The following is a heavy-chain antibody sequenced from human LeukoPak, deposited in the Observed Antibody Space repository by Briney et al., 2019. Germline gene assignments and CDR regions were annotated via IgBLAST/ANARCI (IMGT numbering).Heavy chain of an antibody. Sequence: GGSLRLSCAASGFTFNTYVMHWVRQAPGKGLDWVAFIRYDGSDKYYADSVKGRFTISRDSSKNTVYLQMNSLRDEDTAVYYCAKSPYRGGSSWTEFDYWGQGTLVTVSS. CDR1: GFTFNTYV. CDR2: IRYDGSDK. V-gene: IGHV3-30*02. D-gene: IGHD6-13*01. CDR3: AKSPYRGGSSWTEFDY. J-gene: IGHJ4*02.